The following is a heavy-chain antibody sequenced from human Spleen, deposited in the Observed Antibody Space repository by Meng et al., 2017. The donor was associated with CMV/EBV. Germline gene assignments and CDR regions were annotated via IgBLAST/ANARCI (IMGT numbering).Heavy chain of an antibody. Sequence: GGSLRLSCAASGFTVSSNYMSWVRQAPGKGLEWVSVIYSGGSTYYADSVKGRFTISRDNSKNTLYLQMNSLRAEDTAVYYCARDQIVPAAITYYHYGMDVWGQGTTVTVSS. J-gene: IGHJ6*02. CDR2: IYSGGST. CDR1: GFTVSSNY. CDR3: ARDQIVPAAITYYHYGMDV. V-gene: IGHV3-53*01. D-gene: IGHD2-2*01.